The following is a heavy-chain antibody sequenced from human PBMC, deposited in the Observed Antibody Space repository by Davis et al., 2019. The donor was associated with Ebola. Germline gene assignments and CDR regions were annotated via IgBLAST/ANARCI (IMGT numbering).Heavy chain of an antibody. CDR2: IYYSGST. Sequence: PSETLSLTCTVSGGSISSYYWSWIRQPPGKGLEWIGYIYYSGSTNYNPSLKSRVTISVDTSKNQFSLKLSSVTAADTAVYYCARDNIAARPGWIGWFDPWGQGTLVTVSS. D-gene: IGHD6-6*01. CDR3: ARDNIAARPGWIGWFDP. J-gene: IGHJ5*02. CDR1: GGSISSYY. V-gene: IGHV4-59*01.